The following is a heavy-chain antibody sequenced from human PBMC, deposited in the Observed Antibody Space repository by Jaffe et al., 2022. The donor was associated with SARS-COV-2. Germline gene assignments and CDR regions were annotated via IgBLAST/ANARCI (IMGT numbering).Heavy chain of an antibody. CDR2: IWYDGSNK. D-gene: IGHD2-15*01. V-gene: IGHV3-33*01. CDR3: AREHDSSGVLSEGDY. J-gene: IGHJ4*02. Sequence: QVQLVESGGGVVQPGRSLRLSCAASGFTFSSYGMHWVRQAPGKGLEWVAVIWYDGSNKYYADSVKGRFTISRDNSKNTLYLQMNSLRAEDTAVYYCAREHDSSGVLSEGDYWGQGTLVTVSS. CDR1: GFTFSSYG.